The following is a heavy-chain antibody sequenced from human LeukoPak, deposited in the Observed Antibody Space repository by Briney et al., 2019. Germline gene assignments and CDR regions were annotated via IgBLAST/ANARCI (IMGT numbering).Heavy chain of an antibody. CDR1: GGSISSYY. V-gene: IGHV4-4*07. J-gene: IGHJ5*02. Sequence: SETLSLTCTVSGGSISSYYWSWIRQPAGKGLEWIGRIYTSGSTNYNPSLKSRVTMSVDTSKNQFSLKLSSVTAADTAVYYCARERSYHDILTGSENWFDPWGQGTLVTVSS. CDR2: IYTSGST. D-gene: IGHD3-9*01. CDR3: ARERSYHDILTGSENWFDP.